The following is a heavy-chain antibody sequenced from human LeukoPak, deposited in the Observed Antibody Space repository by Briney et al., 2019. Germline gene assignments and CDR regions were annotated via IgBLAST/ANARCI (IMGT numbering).Heavy chain of an antibody. V-gene: IGHV3-23*01. CDR3: TNYRGMLLEWLSPFDY. CDR2: ISGSGGST. CDR1: GFTFSSYA. J-gene: IGHJ4*02. Sequence: GGSLRLSCAASGFTFSSYAMSWVRQAPGKGLEWVSAISGSGGSTYYADSVKGRFTISRDNSKNTLYLQMNSLRAEATAVYYRTNYRGMLLEWLSPFDYWGQGTLVTVSS. D-gene: IGHD3-3*01.